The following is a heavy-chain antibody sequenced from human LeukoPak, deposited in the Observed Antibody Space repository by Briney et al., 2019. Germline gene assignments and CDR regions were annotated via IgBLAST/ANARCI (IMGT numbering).Heavy chain of an antibody. CDR1: GFTFSSYA. CDR2: ISGSGGST. Sequence: GGSQRLSCAASGFTFSSYAMGWVRQAPGKGLEWVSAISGSGGSTYYADSVKGRFTISRDNSKNTLYLQMNSLRAEDTAVYYCAKAAGFPYYFDYWGQGTLVTVSS. J-gene: IGHJ4*02. CDR3: AKAAGFPYYFDY. D-gene: IGHD3-10*01. V-gene: IGHV3-23*01.